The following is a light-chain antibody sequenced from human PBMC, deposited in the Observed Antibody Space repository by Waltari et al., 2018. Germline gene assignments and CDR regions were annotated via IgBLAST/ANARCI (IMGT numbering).Light chain of an antibody. V-gene: IGLV2-23*01. J-gene: IGLJ3*02. CDR1: SSAVGSYNL. Sequence: QSALTQPASVSGSPGQSITTSCTGTSSAVGSYNLVSWYQQHPGKAPKLMIYEGSKRPSGVSNRFSGSKSGNTASLTISGLQAEDEADYYCCSYAGSRWVFGGGTKLTVL. CDR3: CSYAGSRWV. CDR2: EGS.